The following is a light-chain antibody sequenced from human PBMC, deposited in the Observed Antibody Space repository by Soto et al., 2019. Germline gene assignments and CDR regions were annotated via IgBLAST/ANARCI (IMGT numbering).Light chain of an antibody. CDR3: QQYKNWLALT. Sequence: EIVMTQSPATLSVSPGEIATLSFRASQRLSSNLAWYQQKPGQAPRLLIYGVSTRATGVPARFSGSGSGTEFTLTISSLQSEDSAVYYCQQYKNWLALTFGGGTKVDIK. CDR1: QRLSSN. J-gene: IGKJ4*01. CDR2: GVS. V-gene: IGKV3-15*01.